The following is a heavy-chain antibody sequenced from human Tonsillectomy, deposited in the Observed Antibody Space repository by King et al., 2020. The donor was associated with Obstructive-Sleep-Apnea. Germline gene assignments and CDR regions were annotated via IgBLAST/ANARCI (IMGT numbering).Heavy chain of an antibody. D-gene: IGHD5-18*01. Sequence: VQLVESGGGLVQPGGSLRLSCAASGFTFSSYAMSWVRQAPGKGLEWVSAISGSGGSTYYADSVKGRFTISRDNSKNTLYLQMNSLRAEDTAVYYCAKDLFQTRGYSYGIFDYWGQGTLVTVSS. J-gene: IGHJ4*02. V-gene: IGHV3-23*04. CDR1: GFTFSSYA. CDR3: AKDLFQTRGYSYGIFDY. CDR2: ISGSGGST.